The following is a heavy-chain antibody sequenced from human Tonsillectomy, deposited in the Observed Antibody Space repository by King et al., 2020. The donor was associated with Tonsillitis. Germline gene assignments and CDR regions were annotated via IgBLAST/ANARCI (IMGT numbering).Heavy chain of an antibody. D-gene: IGHD6-13*01. J-gene: IGHJ5*02. Sequence: VQLVESGGGLVQPGGSLRLSCAASVFNFSNYAMTWVRQAPGKGLEWVSTISGSGGSRYYAVSVRGRCTISRDNSKNTLYVQMNSLRAADTAVYYCAKDQGPAAYNWFDPWGQGTLVTVSS. CDR2: ISGSGGSR. CDR1: VFNFSNYA. V-gene: IGHV3-23*04. CDR3: AKDQGPAAYNWFDP.